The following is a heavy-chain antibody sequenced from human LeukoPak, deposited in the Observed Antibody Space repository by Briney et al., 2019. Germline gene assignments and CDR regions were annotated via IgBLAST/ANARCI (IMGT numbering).Heavy chain of an antibody. V-gene: IGHV3-53*01. CDR1: GFTVSSNS. CDR3: HYYDSSGPFDY. CDR2: IYSDNT. Sequence: GGSLRLSCTVSGFTVSSNSMSWVRQAPGKGLEWVSFIYSDNTHYSDSVKGRFTISRDNAKNSLYLQMNSLRAADTAVYYCHYYDSSGPFDYWGQGTLVTVSS. J-gene: IGHJ4*02. D-gene: IGHD3-22*01.